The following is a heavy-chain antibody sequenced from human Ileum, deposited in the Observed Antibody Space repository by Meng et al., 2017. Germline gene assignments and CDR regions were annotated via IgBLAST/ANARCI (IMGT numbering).Heavy chain of an antibody. CDR3: ARVVGGPASMSGWFDP. V-gene: IGHV4-4*02. Sequence: LRVAGAGRVTPSATPSLTSAVSGGSIRSMNWWAWVRQAPGKGLEWIGEIYHSGSPNYNPSLKSRVTISVDKSQNQFSLKLNSVTAADTAVYYCARVVGGPASMSGWFDPWGQGTLVTVSS. J-gene: IGHJ5*01. CDR1: GGSIRSMNW. CDR2: IYHSGSP. D-gene: IGHD2-2*01.